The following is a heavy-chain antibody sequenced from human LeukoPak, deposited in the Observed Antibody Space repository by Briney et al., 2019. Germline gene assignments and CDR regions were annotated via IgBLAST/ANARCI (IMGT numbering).Heavy chain of an antibody. CDR1: GYTFTDYY. V-gene: IGHV1-2*02. CDR2: INPKSGGT. Sequence: ASVKVSCKASGYTFTDYYTHWVRQAPGQGLEWMGWINPKSGGTKYEQKFQGRVTMTRDTSISTAYMELSSLRSDDTAVYYCASTKDGSGSYYGGDYWGQGTLVTVSS. D-gene: IGHD3-10*01. J-gene: IGHJ4*02. CDR3: ASTKDGSGSYYGGDY.